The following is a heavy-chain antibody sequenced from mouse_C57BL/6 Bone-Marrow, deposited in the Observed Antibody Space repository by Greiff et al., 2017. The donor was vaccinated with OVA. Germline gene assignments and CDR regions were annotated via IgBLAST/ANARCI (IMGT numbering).Heavy chain of an antibody. CDR3: TTGDGHYYAMDY. D-gene: IGHD1-2*01. CDR1: GFNFKDYY. J-gene: IGHJ4*01. V-gene: IGHV14-1*01. CDR2: IDPEDGDT. Sequence: EVQLVESGAELVRPGASVKLSCTASGFNFKDYYMHWVKQRTEQGLEWIGRIDPEDGDTEYAPKFQGKATMTADTSSNTAYLQLSSLTSEDTAVYYCTTGDGHYYAMDYWGQGTSVTVSS.